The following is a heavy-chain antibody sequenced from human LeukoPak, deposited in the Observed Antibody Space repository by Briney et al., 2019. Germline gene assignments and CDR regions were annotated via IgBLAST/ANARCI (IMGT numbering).Heavy chain of an antibody. D-gene: IGHD3-22*01. V-gene: IGHV3-74*01. CDR3: ARDRRRDYYDSSGLNGYWYFDL. J-gene: IGHJ2*01. CDR1: GFTFSRYW. Sequence: GGSLRLSCAASGFTFSRYWMHWVRQAPGKGLVWVSRINNEGSITHYAESVKGRFTISRDNAKNTLYLQMNSLRAEDTAVYYCARDRRRDYYDSSGLNGYWYFDLWGRGTLVTVSS. CDR2: INNEGSIT.